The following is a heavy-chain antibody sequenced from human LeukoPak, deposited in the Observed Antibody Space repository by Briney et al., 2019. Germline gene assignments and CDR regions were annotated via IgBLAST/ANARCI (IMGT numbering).Heavy chain of an antibody. V-gene: IGHV1-2*02. CDR2: INPNSGGT. Sequence: GASVKVSCKASGYTFTDYYIHWVRQAPGQGPEWMGWINPNSGGTNYAQKFQGRITPTRDTSITTAYMELGRLTSDDTAVYYCAREGDVVADVNWFDPWGQGTLVTVS. CDR1: GYTFTDYY. D-gene: IGHD2-2*01. J-gene: IGHJ5*02. CDR3: AREGDVVADVNWFDP.